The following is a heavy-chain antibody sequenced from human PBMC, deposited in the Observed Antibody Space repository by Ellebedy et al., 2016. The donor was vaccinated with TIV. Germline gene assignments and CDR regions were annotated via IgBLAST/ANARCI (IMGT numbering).Heavy chain of an antibody. D-gene: IGHD3-10*01. V-gene: IGHV1-18*01. CDR1: GYIFTSYG. CDR2: LGAYNGNS. CDR3: VRDRRGYGSGSYHYEPYYFDY. Sequence: ASVKVSCKASGYIFTSYGINWVRQSPGQGLEWMGWLGAYNGNSNYAQKLQGRLTMPTDTSTNTAYMELTSLRSDDTAMYYCVRDRRGYGSGSYHYEPYYFDYWGQGTLVTVSS. J-gene: IGHJ4*02.